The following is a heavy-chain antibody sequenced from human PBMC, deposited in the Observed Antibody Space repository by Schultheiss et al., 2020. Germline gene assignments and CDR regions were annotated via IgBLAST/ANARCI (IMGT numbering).Heavy chain of an antibody. D-gene: IGHD2-15*01. J-gene: IGHJ6*03. V-gene: IGHV3-15*01. CDR3: ARGRYCSGGSCYPFYYYYYMDV. Sequence: GSLRLSCAASGFTVSSNYMSWVRQAPGKGLEWVGRIKSKTDGGTTDYAAPVKGRFTISRDNSKNTLYLQMNSLRAEDTAVYYCARGRYCSGGSCYPFYYYYYMDVWGKGTTVTVSS. CDR1: GFTVSSNY. CDR2: IKSKTDGGTT.